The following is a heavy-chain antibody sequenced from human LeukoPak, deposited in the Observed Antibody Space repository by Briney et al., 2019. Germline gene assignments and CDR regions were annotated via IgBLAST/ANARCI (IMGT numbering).Heavy chain of an antibody. J-gene: IGHJ3*02. CDR1: GFSFSSHE. CDR2: ISDSGSTI. D-gene: IGHD1-26*01. Sequence: GGSLRLSCAASGFSFSSHEMHWVRQAPGEGLEWLSYISDSGSTIHTADSVKGRFSSSRDNAKSSLYLQLNSLRAEDTAVYYCAREGYSGILGAFDIWGQGTMVTVSS. CDR3: AREGYSGILGAFDI. V-gene: IGHV3-48*03.